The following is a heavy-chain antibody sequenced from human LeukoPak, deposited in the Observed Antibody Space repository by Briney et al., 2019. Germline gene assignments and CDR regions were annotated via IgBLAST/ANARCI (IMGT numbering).Heavy chain of an antibody. CDR3: ARVGGRFVDSYFDY. CDR1: GGSISSSSYY. J-gene: IGHJ4*02. V-gene: IGHV4-39*07. CDR2: IYYSGST. D-gene: IGHD3/OR15-3a*01. Sequence: KPSETLSLTCTVSGGSISSSSYYWGWIRQPPGKGLEWIGSIYYSGSTYYNPSLKSRVTISVDTSKNQFSLKLSSVTAADTAVYYCARVGGRFVDSYFDYWGQGTLVTVSS.